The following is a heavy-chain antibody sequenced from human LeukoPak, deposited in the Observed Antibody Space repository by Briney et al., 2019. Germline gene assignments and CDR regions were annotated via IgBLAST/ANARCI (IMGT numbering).Heavy chain of an antibody. CDR2: INPNGGGT. CDR1: GYTFTGYY. Sequence: ASVKVSCKASGYTFTGYYMHWVRQAPGQGLEWMGRINPNGGGTNYAQKFQGRVTMTRDTSISTAYMELSRLRSDDTAVYYCARVLSPGFGRGLTPITFDYWGQGTLVTVSS. V-gene: IGHV1-2*06. D-gene: IGHD1-20*01. CDR3: ARVLSPGFGRGLTPITFDY. J-gene: IGHJ4*02.